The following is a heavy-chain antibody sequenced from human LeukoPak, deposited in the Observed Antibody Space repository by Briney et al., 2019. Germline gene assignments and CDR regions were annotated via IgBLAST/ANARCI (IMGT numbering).Heavy chain of an antibody. D-gene: IGHD1-26*01. J-gene: IGHJ5*02. CDR2: IYHSGST. Sequence: TSETLSLTCTVSGYSISSGYYWGWIRQPPGKGLEWIGSIYHSGSTYYNPSLKSRVTISVDTSKNQFSLKLSSVTAADTAVYYCARWAASGIYSNWFDPWGQGTLVTVSS. CDR3: ARWAASGIYSNWFDP. V-gene: IGHV4-38-2*02. CDR1: GYSISSGYY.